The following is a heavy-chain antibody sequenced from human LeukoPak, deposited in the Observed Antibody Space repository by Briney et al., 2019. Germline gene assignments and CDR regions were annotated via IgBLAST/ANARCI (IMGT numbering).Heavy chain of an antibody. J-gene: IGHJ4*02. CDR1: GYTVTELS. Sequence: GASVKVSCKVSGYTVTELSIHWVRQAPGAGLEWMGGFDPEDGQTIYARKSQGRVTMTEDTSTDTAYMELSSLRSEDTAVYYCAIFSKLSFGANDWGQGTLVTVSS. D-gene: IGHD3-10*01. CDR2: FDPEDGQT. CDR3: AIFSKLSFGAND. V-gene: IGHV1-24*01.